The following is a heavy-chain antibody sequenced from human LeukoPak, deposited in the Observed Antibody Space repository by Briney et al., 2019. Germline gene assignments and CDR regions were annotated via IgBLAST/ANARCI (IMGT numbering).Heavy chain of an antibody. Sequence: ASVKVSCKASGYTFTSYGISWVRQAPGQGLEWMGWISAYNGNTNYAQKLQGRVTMTTDTSTSTAYMELRSLRFDDTAVYYRARALYGDYVAVVHYWGQGTLVTVSS. CDR3: ARALYGDYVAVVHY. D-gene: IGHD4-17*01. V-gene: IGHV1-18*01. CDR2: ISAYNGNT. J-gene: IGHJ4*02. CDR1: GYTFTSYG.